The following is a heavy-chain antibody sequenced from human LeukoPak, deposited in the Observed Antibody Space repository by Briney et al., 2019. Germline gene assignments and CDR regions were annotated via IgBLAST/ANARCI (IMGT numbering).Heavy chain of an antibody. Sequence: SETLSLTCTVSGGSISSYYWSWIRQPPGEGLEWVGYIYYSGSTNYNPSLKSRVTISVDTSKNQFSLKLSSVTAADTAVYYCARVVGATAFDYWGQGTLVTVSS. CDR1: GGSISSYY. V-gene: IGHV4-59*08. CDR2: IYYSGST. J-gene: IGHJ4*02. D-gene: IGHD1-26*01. CDR3: ARVVGATAFDY.